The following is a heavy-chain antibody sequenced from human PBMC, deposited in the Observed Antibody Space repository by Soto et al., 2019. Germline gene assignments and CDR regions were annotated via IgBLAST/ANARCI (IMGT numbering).Heavy chain of an antibody. Sequence: ASVKVSCKASGYTFTSYGISWVRQAPGQGLEWMGWISAYNGNTNYAQKLQGRVTMTTDTSTSTAYMELRSLRSDDTAVFFCARAIVVPQPAVGWFDPWGQGTLVTVSS. D-gene: IGHD2-21*01. CDR3: ARAIVVPQPAVGWFDP. CDR2: ISAYNGNT. J-gene: IGHJ5*02. V-gene: IGHV1-18*01. CDR1: GYTFTSYG.